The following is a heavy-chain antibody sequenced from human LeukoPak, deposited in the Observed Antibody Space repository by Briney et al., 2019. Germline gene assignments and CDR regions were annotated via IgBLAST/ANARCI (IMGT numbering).Heavy chain of an antibody. J-gene: IGHJ4*02. Sequence: SETLPLTCTVSGDSIRSYHWSWIRQPAGKGLEWIGRIYTSGSTNYNPSLQSRVTMSVDRSRNQFSLKLRSVTAADTAVYYCARDISHTVDYWGQGTLVTVSS. V-gene: IGHV4-4*07. CDR2: IYTSGST. CDR1: GDSIRSYH. CDR3: ARDISHTVDY. D-gene: IGHD4-17*01.